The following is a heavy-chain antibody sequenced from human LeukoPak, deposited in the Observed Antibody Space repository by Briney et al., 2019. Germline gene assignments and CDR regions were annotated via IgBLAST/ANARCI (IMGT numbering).Heavy chain of an antibody. CDR2: IKYDGST. D-gene: IGHD6-13*01. J-gene: IGHJ4*02. CDR3: ARAGYSSSWYAQFPFSFDY. Sequence: SETLSLTCAVYGGSFSGDFWSWIRQSPGKGLEWIGEIKYDGSTTYNPSLESRVTMSVDTSKNQPSLTLSSLTAADTAVYYCARAGYSSSWYAQFPFSFDYWGQGTLVTVSS. V-gene: IGHV4-34*01. CDR1: GGSFSGDF.